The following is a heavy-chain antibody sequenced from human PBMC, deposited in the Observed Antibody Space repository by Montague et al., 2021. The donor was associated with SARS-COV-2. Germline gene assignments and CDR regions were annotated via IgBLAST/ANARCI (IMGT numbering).Heavy chain of an antibody. CDR2: ISYSGRT. CDR1: GGSISSDDSY. CDR3: ARMYVPAHGTSAASYSDY. J-gene: IGHJ4*02. V-gene: IGHV4-31*03. D-gene: IGHD6-13*01. Sequence: TLSLTCIVSGGSISSDDSYWTWIRQHPGKGLEWIGYISYSGRTSYNVSLKSRLTISADTSDNQFSLKLTSMTAADTAVYYCARMYVPAHGTSAASYSDYWGRGPLVPVSS.